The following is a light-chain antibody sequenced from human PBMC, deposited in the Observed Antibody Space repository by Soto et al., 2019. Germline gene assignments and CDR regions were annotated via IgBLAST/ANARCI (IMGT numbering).Light chain of an antibody. J-gene: IGKJ5*01. CDR2: SVS. Sequence: EIVMTQSPGTLSLSPGERATLSCRASQSVSSSYLAWYQQKPGQAPRLLIYSVSTRATGIPERFSGSGSGTDFTLTISRLEPEDFAVYYCQQYDNSPQVTFGQGTRLEIK. V-gene: IGKV3-20*01. CDR1: QSVSSSY. CDR3: QQYDNSPQVT.